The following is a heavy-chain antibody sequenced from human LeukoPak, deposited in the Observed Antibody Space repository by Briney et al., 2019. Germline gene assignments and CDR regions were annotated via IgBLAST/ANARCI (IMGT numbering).Heavy chain of an antibody. CDR2: ISSSGSTI. V-gene: IGHV3-11*01. CDR1: GFTFSDYY. J-gene: IGHJ4*02. Sequence: GGSLRLSRAASGFTFSDYYMSWIRQAPGKGLEWVSYISSSGSTIYYADSVKGRFTISRDNAKNSLYLQMNSLRAEDTAVYYCAREGLISGYSYGLFDYWGQGTLVTVSS. D-gene: IGHD5-18*01. CDR3: AREGLISGYSYGLFDY.